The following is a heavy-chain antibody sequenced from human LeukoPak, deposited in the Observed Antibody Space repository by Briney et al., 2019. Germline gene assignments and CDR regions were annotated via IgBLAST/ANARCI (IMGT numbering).Heavy chain of an antibody. Sequence: GASVKVSCKASGYTFTSYDISWVRQATGQGLEWMGGMNPNSGNTGYAQKFQGRVTITADESTSTAYMELSSLRSEDTAVYYCARALDPYCSSTSCYTGLDYWGQGTLVTVSS. J-gene: IGHJ4*02. CDR2: MNPNSGNT. CDR1: GYTFTSYD. CDR3: ARALDPYCSSTSCYTGLDY. D-gene: IGHD2-2*02. V-gene: IGHV1-8*01.